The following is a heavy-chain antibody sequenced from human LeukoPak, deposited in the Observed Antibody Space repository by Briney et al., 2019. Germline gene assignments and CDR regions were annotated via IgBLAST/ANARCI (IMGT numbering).Heavy chain of an antibody. D-gene: IGHD1-26*01. J-gene: IGHJ3*02. CDR1: GFTFNSYA. V-gene: IGHV3-23*01. Sequence: PGGSLRLSCAASGFTFNSYAMSWVRQAPGKGLEWVSGISGSGGSTNYADSVKGRFTISGDNSKNTLYLQMNSLRAEDTAVYYCAKDSRYSGNYKAFDIWGQGTMATVSS. CDR3: AKDSRYSGNYKAFDI. CDR2: ISGSGGST.